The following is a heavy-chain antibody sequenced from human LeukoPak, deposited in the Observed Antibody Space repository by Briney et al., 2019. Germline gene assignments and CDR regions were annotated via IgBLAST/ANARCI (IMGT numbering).Heavy chain of an antibody. CDR2: MTPNTGNT. CDR1: TDTFINYD. D-gene: IGHD2/OR15-2a*01. J-gene: IGHJ4*02. V-gene: IGHV1-8*01. Sequence: ASVKVSCKASTDTFINYDINWVRQATGQGLERIGWMTPNTGNTGYAQKFQGRVTMTRDTSISTAHMELSSLRPEDTAVYYCAVTPSNISHLDKWGQGTLVTISS. CDR3: AVTPSNISHLDK.